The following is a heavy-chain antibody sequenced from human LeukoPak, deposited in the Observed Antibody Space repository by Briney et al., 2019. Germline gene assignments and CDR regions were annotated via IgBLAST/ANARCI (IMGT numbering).Heavy chain of an antibody. D-gene: IGHD3-22*01. Sequence: ASGKVSCKASGGTFSSYAISWVRQAPGQGLEWMGGIIPIFGTANYAQKFQGRVTITTDESTSTAYMELSSLRSEDTAVYYCAQSRITMIVEEYYFDYWGQGTLVTVSS. J-gene: IGHJ4*02. CDR1: GGTFSSYA. V-gene: IGHV1-69*05. CDR3: AQSRITMIVEEYYFDY. CDR2: IIPIFGTA.